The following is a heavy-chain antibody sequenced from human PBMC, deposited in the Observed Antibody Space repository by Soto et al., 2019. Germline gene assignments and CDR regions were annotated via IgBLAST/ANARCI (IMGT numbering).Heavy chain of an antibody. J-gene: IGHJ4*02. V-gene: IGHV3-13*01. Sequence: GGSLRLSCAAAGFTFSSHDMQWVRQATGKGLEWVSAIGTAGDTYYPGSVKGRFTISRENAKNSLYLQMNSLRAEDTAVYYCARGYPPDFDYWGQGTLVTVSS. CDR1: GFTFSSHD. CDR3: ARGYPPDFDY. D-gene: IGHD1-1*01. CDR2: IGTAGDT.